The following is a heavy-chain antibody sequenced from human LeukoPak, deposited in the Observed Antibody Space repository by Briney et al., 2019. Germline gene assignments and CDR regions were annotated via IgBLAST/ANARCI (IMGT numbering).Heavy chain of an antibody. V-gene: IGHV1-69*05. CDR2: IIPIFGTA. CDR1: GGTFSSYA. Sequence: ASVNVSCKPSGGTFSSYAISWVRQAPGHGREWMGRIIPIFGTANHAQKFQGRVTITTDQSTSTAYMEPGSLRSEDTAVYYCARTYYYDSSGYEGWGQGTLVTVSS. CDR3: ARTYYYDSSGYEG. J-gene: IGHJ4*02. D-gene: IGHD3-22*01.